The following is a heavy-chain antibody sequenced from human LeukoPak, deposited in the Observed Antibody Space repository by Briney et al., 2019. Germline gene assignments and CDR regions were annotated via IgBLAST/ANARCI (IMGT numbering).Heavy chain of an antibody. D-gene: IGHD2/OR15-2a*01. CDR3: ARDLHYYLAMDV. Sequence: PGGSLRLSCEASGFTFSAYAMTWVRQAPGKGLEWVSSIGSDGKTHYSESVKGGFAISRDNSKSMVFLQLNSVRAEDTALYYCARDLHYYLAMDVWGQGTTVTVSS. CDR1: GFTFSAYA. V-gene: IGHV3-23*01. J-gene: IGHJ6*02. CDR2: IGSDGKT.